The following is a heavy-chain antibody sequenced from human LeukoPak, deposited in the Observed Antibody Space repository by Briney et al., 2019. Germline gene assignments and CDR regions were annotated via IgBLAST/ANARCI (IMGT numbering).Heavy chain of an antibody. CDR1: GVSISSGDYY. CDR3: ARVHSSGYYGGY. CDR2: IYYSGST. Sequence: KPSETLSLTCTVSGVSISSGDYYWSWLRQPPGKGLEGIGYIYYSGSTYYNPSLKCRVTILVDTSKNQFSLKLSSVTAADTAVYYCARVHSSGYYGGYWGQGTLVTVSS. V-gene: IGHV4-30-4*01. D-gene: IGHD3-22*01. J-gene: IGHJ4*02.